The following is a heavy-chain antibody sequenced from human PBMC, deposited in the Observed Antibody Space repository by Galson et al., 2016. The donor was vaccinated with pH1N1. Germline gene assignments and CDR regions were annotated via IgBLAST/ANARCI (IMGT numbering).Heavy chain of an antibody. J-gene: IGHJ4*02. CDR1: GGSFSDYQ. CDR2: ISHTGST. Sequence: SETLSLTCAVFGGSFSDYQWTWIRQSPGKGREWIGEISHTGSTNYNPSLWIRLPISIDTSKTQFSLSLRSVSAADTGIYYCARRGRWQQMGFWGQGTPVSVSS. D-gene: IGHD5-24*01. CDR3: ARRGRWQQMGF. V-gene: IGHV4-34*01.